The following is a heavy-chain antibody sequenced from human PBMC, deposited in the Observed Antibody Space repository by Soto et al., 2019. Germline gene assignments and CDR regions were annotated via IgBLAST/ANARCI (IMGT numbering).Heavy chain of an antibody. CDR2: INHSGSI. CDR1: GWPLSVYF. CDR3: ARSRPSVGGHGMVRESDFEY. Sequence: SDTLSLTCVPSGWPLSVYFWSWIRQPPGMGLEWIGEINHSGSINYNPSLKSRVTISVDTSKNQFSLNLRSVTAADTAVYFCARSRPSVGGHGMVRESDFEYWGQGTPVNVSS. J-gene: IGHJ4*02. D-gene: IGHD3-10*01. V-gene: IGHV4-34*01.